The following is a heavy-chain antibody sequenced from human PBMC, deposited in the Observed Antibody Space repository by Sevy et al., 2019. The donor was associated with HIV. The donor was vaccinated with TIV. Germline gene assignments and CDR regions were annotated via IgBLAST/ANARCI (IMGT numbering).Heavy chain of an antibody. CDR2: VHHSGST. CDR1: GGSLSGYY. V-gene: IGHV4-34*01. CDR3: ATIQQVVNYYNYYGLAV. D-gene: IGHD6-13*01. J-gene: IGHJ6*02. Sequence: SETLSLTCSVYGGSLSGYYWSWIRQSPGRGLEWIGEVHHSGSTNYNPSFKSRLTMSVDTSKNQFSLNLSSVTAADAAVYYCATIQQVVNYYNYYGLAVWGQGTTVTHSS.